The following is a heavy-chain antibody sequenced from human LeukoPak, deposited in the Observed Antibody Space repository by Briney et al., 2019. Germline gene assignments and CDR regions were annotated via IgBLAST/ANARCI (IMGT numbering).Heavy chain of an antibody. CDR1: GASISSYY. J-gene: IGHJ6*02. Sequence: SETLSLTCTVSGASISSYYWSWIRQPPGKGLEWIGYIYSSGSTKYNPSLKSRVTISMDTSKNQFSLRVSSVTAADTAVYYCARVYPQTDYYYYGMDVWGQGTTVTVSS. V-gene: IGHV4-59*01. CDR2: IYSSGST. CDR3: ARVYPQTDYYYYGMDV. D-gene: IGHD1-1*01.